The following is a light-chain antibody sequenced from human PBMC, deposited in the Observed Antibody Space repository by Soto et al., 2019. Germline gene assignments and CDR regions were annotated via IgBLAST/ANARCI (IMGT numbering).Light chain of an antibody. CDR3: QQYGYTFS. J-gene: IGKJ3*01. V-gene: IGKV3-20*01. Sequence: LTQSPGTLSLSPGETATLYCRASQTITTSLAWYQQKPGQAPRLLIYAASSRATVIPDKFSGSRSGTDFTLTMCLLEPQYCAVYYCQQYGYTFSFGPGTKVDIK. CDR2: AAS. CDR1: QTITTS.